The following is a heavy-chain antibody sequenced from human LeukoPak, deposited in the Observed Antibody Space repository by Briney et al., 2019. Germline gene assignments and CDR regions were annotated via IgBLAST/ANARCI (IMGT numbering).Heavy chain of an antibody. D-gene: IGHD2-2*01. CDR3: ARTPPYCSSTSCPPKADWFDP. J-gene: IGHJ5*02. V-gene: IGHV4-4*02. Sequence: PSETLSLTCAVSGGSISSSNWWSWARQPPGKGLEWIGEIYHSGSTNYNPSLKSRVTISVDKSKNQFSLKLSSVTAADTAVYYCARTPPYCSSTSCPPKADWFDPWGQGTLVTVSS. CDR2: IYHSGST. CDR1: GGSISSSNW.